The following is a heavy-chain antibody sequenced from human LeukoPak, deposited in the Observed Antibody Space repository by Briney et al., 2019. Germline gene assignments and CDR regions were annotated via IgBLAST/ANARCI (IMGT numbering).Heavy chain of an antibody. CDR1: GGSFNDYF. CDR3: ARRRVVVITSFFDY. Sequence: PSETLSLTCAVYGGSFNDYFWSWIRQSPGKGLEWIGEIKPSGRTNYSPSLKSRATISIDKSKNQVSLHLTSVTAADTGVYYCARRRVVVITSFFDYWGQGTLVTVSS. V-gene: IGHV4-34*01. D-gene: IGHD3-22*01. CDR2: IKPSGRT. J-gene: IGHJ4*02.